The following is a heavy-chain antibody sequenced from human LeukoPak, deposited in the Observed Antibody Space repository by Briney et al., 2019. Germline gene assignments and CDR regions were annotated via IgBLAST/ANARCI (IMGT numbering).Heavy chain of an antibody. D-gene: IGHD2-8*01. J-gene: IGHJ4*02. Sequence: SETLSLTCTVSGYSISSGYYWGWIRQPPGKGLEWIGSIYHSGSTYYNPSLKSRVTISVDTSKNQFSLKLSSVTAADTAVYYCARDPYAEDIVLMVYANGGFDYWGQGTLVTASS. CDR2: IYHSGST. V-gene: IGHV4-38-2*02. CDR3: ARDPYAEDIVLMVYANGGFDY. CDR1: GYSISSGYY.